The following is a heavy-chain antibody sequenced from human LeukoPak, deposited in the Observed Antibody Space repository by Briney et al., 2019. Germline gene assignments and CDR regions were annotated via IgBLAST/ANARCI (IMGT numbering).Heavy chain of an antibody. Sequence: PGGSLRLSSAASGFTFSSSSMNCVPHAPGKGLEWGSSIITSSTYIYYADAVKGRFTISRDNDKNSLYLQMNSRRVEDKAMYFCERERPVLIGTTFFDYWGQGTLVTVSS. CDR1: GFTFSSSS. V-gene: IGHV3-21*01. D-gene: IGHD1-20*01. J-gene: IGHJ4*02. CDR3: ERERPVLIGTTFFDY. CDR2: IITSSTYI.